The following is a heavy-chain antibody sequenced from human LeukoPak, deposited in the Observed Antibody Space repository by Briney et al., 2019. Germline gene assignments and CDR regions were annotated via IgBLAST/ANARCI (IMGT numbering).Heavy chain of an antibody. CDR2: ISSSSSYI. Sequence: GGSLRLSCAASGFTFSSYSMNWVRQAPGKGLEWVSSISSSSSYIYYADSVKGRFTISRDNAKNSLYLQMNSLRAEDTAVYYCARDKGDYYDSWSEGRGAFDIWGQGTMVTVSS. J-gene: IGHJ3*02. CDR1: GFTFSSYS. D-gene: IGHD3-22*01. V-gene: IGHV3-21*01. CDR3: ARDKGDYYDSWSEGRGAFDI.